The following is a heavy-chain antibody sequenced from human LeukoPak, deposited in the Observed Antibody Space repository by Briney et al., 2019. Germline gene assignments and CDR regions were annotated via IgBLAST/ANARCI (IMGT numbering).Heavy chain of an antibody. CDR1: GGSISSGDCY. J-gene: IGHJ4*02. Sequence: SETLSLTCTVSGGSISSGDCYWRWLRQPPGKGLEWIGYISYSGSTYYNPSLKSRVAISVDTSKNQFSLKLSSVTAADTAVYYCARVYDSSAYYGYYFDYWGQGTLVTVSS. CDR2: ISYSGST. V-gene: IGHV4-30-4*01. CDR3: ARVYDSSAYYGYYFDY. D-gene: IGHD3-22*01.